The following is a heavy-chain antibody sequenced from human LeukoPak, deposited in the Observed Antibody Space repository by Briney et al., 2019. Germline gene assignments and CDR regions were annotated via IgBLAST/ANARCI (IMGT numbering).Heavy chain of an antibody. Sequence: PGGSLRLSCAASGFTFNGYWMNWARQAPGKGLVWVSCIKSDGSTTIYADSVKGRFTISRDNAKNTLYLQMNSLRAEDTAVYYCTRETSNAFDIWGQGTMVTVSS. CDR1: GFTFNGYW. J-gene: IGHJ3*02. CDR2: IKSDGSTT. D-gene: IGHD5/OR15-5a*01. V-gene: IGHV3-74*01. CDR3: TRETSNAFDI.